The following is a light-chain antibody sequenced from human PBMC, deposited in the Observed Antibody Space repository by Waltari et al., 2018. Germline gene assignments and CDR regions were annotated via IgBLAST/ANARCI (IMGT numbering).Light chain of an antibody. CDR2: DAS. CDR3: QQYDNFPPT. CDR1: QGITNF. V-gene: IGKV1-33*01. J-gene: IGKJ4*01. Sequence: DIQMTQSPSSLSASLGDRVIITCQASQGITNFLHWYQQKLGKATKLLISDASILRTGVPSRFSGRGSGTDFTFTISGLQPEDVGTYYCQQYDNFPPTFGGGTRVEIK.